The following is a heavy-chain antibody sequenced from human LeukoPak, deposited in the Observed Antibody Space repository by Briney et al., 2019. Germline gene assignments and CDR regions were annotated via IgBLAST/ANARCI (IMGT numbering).Heavy chain of an antibody. CDR2: INPRGRST. CDR1: GYTFTSYY. D-gene: IGHD5-12*01. V-gene: IGHV1-46*01. CDR3: ARAVDMVATSPCDY. J-gene: IGHJ4*02. Sequence: ASLNVSFKASGYTFTSYYMHWVRQTPGQALEWMGIINPRGRSTSYAHKFQDRVTITRHTSTSTVYMELSSLRYEDTAVYYCARAVDMVATSPCDYWGQGTLVTVSS.